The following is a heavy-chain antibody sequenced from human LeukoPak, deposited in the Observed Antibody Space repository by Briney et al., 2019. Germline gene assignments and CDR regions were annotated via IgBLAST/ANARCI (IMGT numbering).Heavy chain of an antibody. CDR1: GFTVSSHA. Sequence: GGSLRLSCAASGFTVSSHAMSWVRQAPGKGLEWVSAISGSGVSTYFADSVKGRIIISRDNSKNTLYLQMNSLRVEDTAVYYCAKEVGYGSVDYWGQGTLVTVSS. CDR2: ISGSGVST. D-gene: IGHD3-10*01. J-gene: IGHJ4*02. V-gene: IGHV3-23*01. CDR3: AKEVGYGSVDY.